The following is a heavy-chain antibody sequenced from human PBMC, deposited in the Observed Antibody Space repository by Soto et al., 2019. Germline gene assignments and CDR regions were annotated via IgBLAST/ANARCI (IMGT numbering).Heavy chain of an antibody. D-gene: IGHD3-10*01. CDR3: ATQGFGVLHGLVDV. Sequence: SETLSLICTVSGGSISSTSIHYCSWIRQPPGKGLEWIGYISYSGYTSYNPSLKSRVIISVDTSKNQVSLNLASVTAADTAVYYCATQGFGVLHGLVDVWGQGTTVTVS. V-gene: IGHV4-61*05. CDR1: GGSISSTSIHY. CDR2: ISYSGYT. J-gene: IGHJ6*01.